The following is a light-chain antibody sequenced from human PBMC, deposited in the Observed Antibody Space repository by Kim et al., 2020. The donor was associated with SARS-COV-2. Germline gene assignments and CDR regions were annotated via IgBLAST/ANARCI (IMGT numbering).Light chain of an antibody. CDR1: QSVSSS. J-gene: IGKJ2*01. CDR3: QQRTTLPYT. V-gene: IGKV3-11*01. CDR2: EAS. Sequence: VYRGARATRASQAVQSVSSSLVSHQQEPGQALRLLISEASAPATALPARFSGSGSGSDFTLTIISLDPDDFAVSYCQQRTTLPYTFGPGTKLEI.